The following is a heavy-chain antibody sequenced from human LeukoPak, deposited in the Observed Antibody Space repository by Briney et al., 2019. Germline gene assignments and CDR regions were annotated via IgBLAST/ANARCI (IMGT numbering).Heavy chain of an antibody. D-gene: IGHD3-10*01. J-gene: IGHJ3*02. V-gene: IGHV1-18*01. CDR2: ISAYNGNT. CDR3: ARGGEPLLWFGELSLPFAFDI. Sequence: GASVKVSCKASGYTFTSYGISWVRQAPGQGLEWMGWISAYNGNTNYAQKLQGRVTMTTDTSTSTAYMELRSLRSDDTAVYYCARGGEPLLWFGELSLPFAFDIWGQGTMVTVSS. CDR1: GYTFTSYG.